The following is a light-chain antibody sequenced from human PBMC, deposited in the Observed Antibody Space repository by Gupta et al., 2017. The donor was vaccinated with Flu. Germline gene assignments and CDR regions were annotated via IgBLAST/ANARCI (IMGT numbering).Light chain of an antibody. CDR2: NDN. CDR1: SSKGGSNN. V-gene: IGLV1-44*01. Sequence: RATISSSGTSSKGGSNNVGCYQQVPGATPKFLIYNDNKRRSGAPARFSGTKYGASAAIVTAGLQAEDGAFYFCAQGDDSRDGQVFGGGTRWTVL. CDR3: AQGDDSRDGQV. J-gene: IGLJ2*01.